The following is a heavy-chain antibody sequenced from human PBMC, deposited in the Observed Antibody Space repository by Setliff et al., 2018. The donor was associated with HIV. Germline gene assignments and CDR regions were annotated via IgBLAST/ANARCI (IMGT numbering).Heavy chain of an antibody. Sequence: GASVKVSCKPSGYTFATYDINWVRQAAGQGLVWMGWMNPYSGNSGYAQRFHGRLTMTRDTSRGTAHMELRSLRSDDTAVYYCARGYASGSGSYYYDFRGQGTLVTVSS. J-gene: IGHJ4*02. CDR3: ARGYASGSGSYYYDF. D-gene: IGHD2-15*01. CDR1: GYTFATYD. CDR2: MNPYSGNS. V-gene: IGHV1-8*02.